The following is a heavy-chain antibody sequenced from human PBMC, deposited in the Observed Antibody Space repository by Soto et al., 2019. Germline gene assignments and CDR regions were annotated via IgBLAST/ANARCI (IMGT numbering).Heavy chain of an antibody. CDR3: ARELSLALSYDDYYGMDV. D-gene: IGHD3-10*01. Sequence: QVQLVESGGGVVQPGRSLRLSCAASGFTFSSYGMHWVRQAPGKGLEWVAVIWYDGSNKYYADSVKGRFTISRDNSKNTLYLQMNILRAEATAVYYCARELSLALSYDDYYGMDVWGQGTTVTVSS. J-gene: IGHJ6*02. CDR1: GFTFSSYG. CDR2: IWYDGSNK. V-gene: IGHV3-33*01.